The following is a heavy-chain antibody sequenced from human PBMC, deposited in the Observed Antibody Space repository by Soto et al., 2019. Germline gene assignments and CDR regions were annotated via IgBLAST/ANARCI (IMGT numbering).Heavy chain of an antibody. Sequence: PGGSLRLSCAASGFTVSSNYMSWVRQAPGKGLEWVSVIYSGGSTYYADSVKGGFTISRDNSKNTLYLQMNSLRAEDTAVYYCALELHYYMDVWGKGTTVTVSS. CDR1: GFTVSSNY. D-gene: IGHD1-7*01. CDR3: ALELHYYMDV. J-gene: IGHJ6*03. CDR2: IYSGGST. V-gene: IGHV3-66*01.